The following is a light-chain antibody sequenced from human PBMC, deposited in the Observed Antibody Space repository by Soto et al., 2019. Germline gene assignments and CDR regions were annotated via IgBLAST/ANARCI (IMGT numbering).Light chain of an antibody. J-gene: IGKJ4*01. V-gene: IGKV3D-15*01. CDR2: GSS. CDR1: ENVGTN. CDR3: QQYNNWGLS. Sequence: IVMTQSPATLSVSPGEGVTLSCRASENVGTNLAWYQQKPGQAPRLLIYGSSTRATGIPATFSGSGSGTEFTLTISSLQSEECAIYYCQQYNNWGLSFGGGTKVEIK.